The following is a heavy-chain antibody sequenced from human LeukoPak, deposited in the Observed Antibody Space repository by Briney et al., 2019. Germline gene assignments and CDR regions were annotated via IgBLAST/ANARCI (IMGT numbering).Heavy chain of an antibody. J-gene: IGHJ4*02. D-gene: IGHD2-2*01. CDR2: MCIDGGT. CDR3: ARSVAPAARLDY. Sequence: GGSLRLSCAASGFAVSTNYMNWVRQAPGKGLEWVSAMCIDGGTYYADSVKGRFTISRDNSKNTLHLQMNSLRAEDTAVYYCARSVAPAARLDYWGQGTLVTVSS. CDR1: GFAVSTNY. V-gene: IGHV3-53*01.